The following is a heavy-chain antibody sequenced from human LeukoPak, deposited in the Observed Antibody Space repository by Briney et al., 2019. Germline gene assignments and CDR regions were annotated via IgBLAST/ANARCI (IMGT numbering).Heavy chain of an antibody. CDR3: ARGERLGPDF. D-gene: IGHD1-1*01. J-gene: IGHJ4*02. CDR2: THYSGST. V-gene: IGHV4-59*01. Sequence: SSETLSLTCTVSGDSIIGYYWSWIRQPPGKGLEWIGYTHYSGSTNYNPSLKSRVTISIDTSRSHFSLKLSSATAADTAVYYCARGERLGPDFWGQGTLVTVSS. CDR1: GDSIIGYY.